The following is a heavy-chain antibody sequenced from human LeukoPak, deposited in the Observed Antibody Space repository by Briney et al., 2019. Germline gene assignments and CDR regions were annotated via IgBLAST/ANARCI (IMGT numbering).Heavy chain of an antibody. Sequence: PGGSLRLSCAASGFTFSSYWMSWVRQAPGKGLEWVANIKQDGSEKYYVDSVKGRFTISRDNAKNSLYPQMNSLRAEDTAVYYCARDLGAARGRLYYYYYYYMDVWGKGTTVTVSS. CDR2: IKQDGSEK. J-gene: IGHJ6*03. CDR1: GFTFSSYW. D-gene: IGHD6-6*01. CDR3: ARDLGAARGRLYYYYYYYMDV. V-gene: IGHV3-7*01.